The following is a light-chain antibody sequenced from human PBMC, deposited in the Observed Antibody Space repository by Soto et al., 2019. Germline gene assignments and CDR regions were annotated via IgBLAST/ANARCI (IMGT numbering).Light chain of an antibody. Sequence: DLQMTQSPSSLAASVGDRVTITCRASQSISHYLAWYQQKPGKAPKLLIYDASTLQGGIASRFSGSGSGTKFTLIISSLQPDDFATYYCQQYKTDSTFGQGTKVGIK. CDR3: QQYKTDST. CDR1: QSISHY. CDR2: DAS. V-gene: IGKV1-5*01. J-gene: IGKJ2*01.